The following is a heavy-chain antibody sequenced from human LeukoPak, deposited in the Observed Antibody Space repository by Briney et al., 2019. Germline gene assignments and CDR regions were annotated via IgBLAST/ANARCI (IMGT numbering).Heavy chain of an antibody. J-gene: IGHJ4*02. D-gene: IGHD3-22*01. V-gene: IGHV3-23*01. CDR2: LSGIGGST. CDR1: GFTFDTYT. CDR3: ARGGAYHYVTSGYYYAEENFDY. Sequence: PGGSLSPSCAASGFTFDTYTISGVRQAQGRGLEWVSGLSGIGGSTYCAASVKGRFTTSEDNSKNTLYLQMNSQRAEDTAVYYCARGGAYHYVTSGYYYAEENFDYWGQGTLVTVSS.